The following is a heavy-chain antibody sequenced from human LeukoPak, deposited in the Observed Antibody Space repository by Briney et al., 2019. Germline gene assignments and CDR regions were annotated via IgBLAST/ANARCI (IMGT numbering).Heavy chain of an antibody. Sequence: GGSLRLSCAASGFTFNNYVMNWVRQVPGKGLEWVSAITDSSTSTYYADSVKGRFTISRHNSKNTLYLQMNSLRAEDTAVYYCAKGSSSSRPYYFDYWGQGTLVTVSS. CDR3: AKGSSSSRPYYFDY. J-gene: IGHJ4*02. CDR1: GFTFNNYV. CDR2: ITDSSTST. D-gene: IGHD6-13*01. V-gene: IGHV3-23*01.